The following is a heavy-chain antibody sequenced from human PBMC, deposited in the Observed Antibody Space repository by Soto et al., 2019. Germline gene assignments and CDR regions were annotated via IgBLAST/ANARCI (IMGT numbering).Heavy chain of an antibody. CDR3: ASGPYYDSSGYGTFDM. D-gene: IGHD3-22*01. V-gene: IGHV4-4*02. CDR1: GGSISSSNW. CDR2: IYHSGST. Sequence: SETLSLTCAVSGGSISSSNWWSWVRQPPGKGLEWIGEIYHSGSTNYNPSLKSRVTISVDKSKNQFSLKLSSVTASDTAVYYCASGPYYDSSGYGTFDMWGQGTMVT. J-gene: IGHJ3*02.